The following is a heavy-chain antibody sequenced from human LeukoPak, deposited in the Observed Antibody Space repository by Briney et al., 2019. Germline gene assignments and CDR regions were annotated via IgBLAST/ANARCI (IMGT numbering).Heavy chain of an antibody. D-gene: IGHD3-22*01. CDR2: IIPIFGTA. V-gene: IGHV1-69*05. CDR3: ARDGGSSGYSDAFDI. J-gene: IGHJ3*02. Sequence: GASVKVSCKASGGTFSSYAISWVRQAPGQGLEWMGGIIPIFGTANYAQKFQGRVTMTRDMSTSTVYMELSSLRSEDTAVYYCARDGGSSGYSDAFDIWGQGTMVTVSS. CDR1: GGTFSSYA.